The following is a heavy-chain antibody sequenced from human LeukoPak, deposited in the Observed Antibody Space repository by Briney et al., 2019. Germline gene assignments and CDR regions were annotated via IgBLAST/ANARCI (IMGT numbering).Heavy chain of an antibody. CDR2: ISPTSTYI. CDR3: ARTIYYYESTSYFSDAFDV. V-gene: IGHV3-21*01. D-gene: IGHD3-22*01. CDR1: GFTLSGHS. Sequence: GGSLRLSCAATGFTLSGHSMNWVRQAPGKGLDWVSSISPTSTYIYYQDSVKGRFTISRDDAKNSLYLEMDSLRAEDTAVYYCARTIYYYESTSYFSDAFDVWGQGTMVTVSS. J-gene: IGHJ3*01.